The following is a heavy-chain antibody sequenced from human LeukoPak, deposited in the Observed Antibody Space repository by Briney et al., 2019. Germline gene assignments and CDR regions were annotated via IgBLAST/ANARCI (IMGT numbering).Heavy chain of an antibody. CDR2: IYTSGRT. D-gene: IGHD3-22*01. CDR1: GGSLSSGRYD. CDR3: ARERVVGISFFDY. J-gene: IGHJ4*02. V-gene: IGHV4-61*02. Sequence: SQTLSLTCTVSGGSLSSGRYDWSWFRQPAGKGQEWLGRIYTSGRTNYNPSLKSRVTISVDTSKNQFSLKRSSVTAADTAVYYWARERVVGISFFDYWGQGTLVTVCS.